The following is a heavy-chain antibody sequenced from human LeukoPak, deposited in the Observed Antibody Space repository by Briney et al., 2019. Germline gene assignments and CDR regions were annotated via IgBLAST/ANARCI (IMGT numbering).Heavy chain of an antibody. D-gene: IGHD3-10*01. CDR2: ISASGGST. V-gene: IGHV3-23*01. Sequence: GGSLRLSCAASGFTLSSYAMSWVRQAPGKGLEWVSSISASGGSTNYAASVKGRFTISRDNSKNTVHLQMNSLRAEDTAVYYCAKVMKGSERLTMVRGVIIKTAGLYYMDVWGKGTTVTVSS. J-gene: IGHJ6*03. CDR1: GFTLSSYA. CDR3: AKVMKGSERLTMVRGVIIKTAGLYYMDV.